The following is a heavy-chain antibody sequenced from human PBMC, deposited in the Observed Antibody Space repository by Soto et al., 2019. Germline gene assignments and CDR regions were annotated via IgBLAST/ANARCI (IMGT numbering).Heavy chain of an antibody. Sequence: ASVKVSCKASGYTFTSYGISWVRQAPGQGLEWMGWISAYNGNTNYAQKLQGRVTMTTDTSTSTAYMELRSLRSDDTALYYCARDGKRISVTAIPRDYYYYGMDVWGQGTTVTVSS. J-gene: IGHJ6*02. CDR1: GYTFTSYG. CDR3: ARDGKRISVTAIPRDYYYYGMDV. D-gene: IGHD2-21*02. V-gene: IGHV1-18*04. CDR2: ISAYNGNT.